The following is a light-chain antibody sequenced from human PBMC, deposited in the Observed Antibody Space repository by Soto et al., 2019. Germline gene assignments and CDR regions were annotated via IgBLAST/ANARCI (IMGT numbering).Light chain of an antibody. CDR2: GAS. V-gene: IGKV3D-15*01. J-gene: IGKJ1*01. Sequence: EIVMTQSPATLSVSPGERATLSCRASQKINNNLAWYQQKFGQAPRLLIYGASTRATGTPARFSGSGSGTEFTLTISSLQSEDSGFYYCQQHNNWPPWTFGQGTKV. CDR1: QKINNN. CDR3: QQHNNWPPWT.